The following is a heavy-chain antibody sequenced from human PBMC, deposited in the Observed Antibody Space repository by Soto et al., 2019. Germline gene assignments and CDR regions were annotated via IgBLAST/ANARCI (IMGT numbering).Heavy chain of an antibody. V-gene: IGHV4-59*01. D-gene: IGHD1-1*01. CDR1: GGSISSYY. CDR2: IYYSGST. J-gene: IGHJ6*03. Sequence: SETLSLTCTVSGGSISSYYWSWIRQPPGKGLEWIGYIYYSGSTNYNPSLKSRVTISVDTSKNQFSLKLSSVTAADTAVYYCARVQDYYYYYMDVWGKGTTVT. CDR3: ARVQDYYYYYMDV.